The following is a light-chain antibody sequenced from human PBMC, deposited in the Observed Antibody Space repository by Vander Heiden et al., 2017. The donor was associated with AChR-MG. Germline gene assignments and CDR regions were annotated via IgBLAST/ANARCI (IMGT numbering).Light chain of an antibody. Sequence: QSALPQPASVSGPPGQAITLSGTGSRSDCGGYNDVSWYQQHPGKAPKVMIYDVINRSSGVSSRFSGSKSGNTASLTSSGRQAEDEAGYYCISYTSSSTWVFGGGTKLTVL. CDR1: RSDCGGYND. J-gene: IGLJ3*02. CDR3: ISYTSSSTWV. V-gene: IGLV2-14*03. CDR2: DVI.